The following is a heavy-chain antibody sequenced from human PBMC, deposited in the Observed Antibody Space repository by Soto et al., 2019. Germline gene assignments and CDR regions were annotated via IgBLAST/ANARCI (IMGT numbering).Heavy chain of an antibody. Sequence: EVQLVESGGGLVQPGGSLRLSCAASGITVNNNYMSWVRQAPGKGLEWVSVIYSGGDRGYAGSVKGRFTISRDNSKNTVYLQMNGLRAEDTAIYYCARDVGVWGRGTTVIVSS. CDR2: IYSGGDR. CDR3: ARDVGV. J-gene: IGHJ6*04. CDR1: GITVNNNY. V-gene: IGHV3-66*01.